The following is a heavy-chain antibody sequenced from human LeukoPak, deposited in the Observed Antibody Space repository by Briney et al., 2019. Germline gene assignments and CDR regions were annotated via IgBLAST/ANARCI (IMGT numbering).Heavy chain of an antibody. D-gene: IGHD3-22*01. J-gene: IGHJ5*02. Sequence: SETLSLTCTVSGGSSSSGSYYWGWIRQPPGRGLEWIGSIYYSGSTYYNASLKSRVTISVDTSKNQFSLKLSSVTAADTAVYYCARQGYYDSQFDPWGQGTLVTVSS. CDR1: GGSSSSGSYY. V-gene: IGHV4-39*01. CDR2: IYYSGST. CDR3: ARQGYYDSQFDP.